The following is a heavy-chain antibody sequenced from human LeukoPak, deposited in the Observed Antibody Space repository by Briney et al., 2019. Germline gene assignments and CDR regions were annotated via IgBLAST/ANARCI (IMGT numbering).Heavy chain of an antibody. J-gene: IGHJ3*02. CDR1: GFTFSSYS. V-gene: IGHV3-21*01. D-gene: IGHD6-13*01. CDR2: ISSSSSYI. Sequence: GVLRLSCAAPGFTFSSYSMKWVRQAPGKGLEWVSSISSSSSYIYYADSVKGRFTISRDNAKNSLYLQMNSLRAEDTAVYYCARPVGSSGNDAFDIWGQGTMVTVSS. CDR3: ARPVGSSGNDAFDI.